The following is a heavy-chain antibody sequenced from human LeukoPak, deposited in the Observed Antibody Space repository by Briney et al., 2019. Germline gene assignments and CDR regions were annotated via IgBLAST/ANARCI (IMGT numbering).Heavy chain of an antibody. J-gene: IGHJ4*02. CDR2: ISAYNGNT. D-gene: IGHD6-13*01. V-gene: IGHV1-18*01. Sequence: REASVKVSCKASGYTFTSYGISWVRQAPGQGLEWMGWISAYNGNTNYAQKLQGRVTMTTDTSTSTAYMELRSLRSDDTAVYYCARGKYAAAGKGFDYWGQGTLVTVSS. CDR3: ARGKYAAAGKGFDY. CDR1: GYTFTSYG.